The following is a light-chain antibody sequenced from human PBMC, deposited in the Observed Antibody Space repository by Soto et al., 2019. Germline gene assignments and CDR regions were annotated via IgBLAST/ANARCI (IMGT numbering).Light chain of an antibody. J-gene: IGLJ1*01. CDR1: SSDVGGYDY. V-gene: IGLV2-14*01. Sequence: QSALTQPASVSGSPGQSITISCTGTSSDVGGYDYVSWYQRHPGKAPELMIYEVVNRHSWVSNRFSGSKSGNTASLNSSGLQSEDEADYYCCSFARRSTYVFGTGTTLTVL. CDR3: CSFARRSTYV. CDR2: EVV.